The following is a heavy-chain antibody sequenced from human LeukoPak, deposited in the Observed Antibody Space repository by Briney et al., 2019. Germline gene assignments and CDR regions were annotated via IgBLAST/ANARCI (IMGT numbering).Heavy chain of an antibody. D-gene: IGHD3-3*01. CDR2: ISSSSTYI. V-gene: IGHV3-21*01. CDR3: ARGPYDFWSGYQDY. Sequence: GGSLRLSCAASGFTFSSYSMNWVRQAPGKGLDWVSSISSSSTYIYYADSVKGRFTISRDNAKNSLYLQMNSLRAEDTAVYYCARGPYDFWSGYQDYWGQGTLVTVSS. CDR1: GFTFSSYS. J-gene: IGHJ4*02.